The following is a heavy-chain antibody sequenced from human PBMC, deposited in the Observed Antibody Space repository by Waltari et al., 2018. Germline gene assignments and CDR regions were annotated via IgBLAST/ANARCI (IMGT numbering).Heavy chain of an antibody. V-gene: IGHV4-61*09. J-gene: IGHJ5*01. Sequence: QVQLQESGPGLVKPSQTLSLTCTVSGASVGSGTYFWTWIRQPAGKGLEWIGQIESSGSTTDSSSLKSRAIISLDTSKNQFSLTLNSVTAADTAVYFCARDPWFDSWGQGTLVIVSS. CDR3: ARDPWFDS. CDR1: GASVGSGTYF. CDR2: IESSGST.